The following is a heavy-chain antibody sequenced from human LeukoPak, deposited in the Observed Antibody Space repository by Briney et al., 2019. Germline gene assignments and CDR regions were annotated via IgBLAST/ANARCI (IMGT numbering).Heavy chain of an antibody. V-gene: IGHV4-34*01. J-gene: IGHJ5*02. D-gene: IGHD3-22*01. CDR3: ARERIRYYHDSSGYRANWFDP. CDR2: INHSGST. Sequence: SETLSLTCTVSGGSISSYYWSWIRQPPGKGLEWIGEINHSGSTNYNPSLKSRVTISVDTSKNQFSLKLSSVTAADTAVYYCARERIRYYHDSSGYRANWFDPWGQGTLVTVSS. CDR1: GGSISSYY.